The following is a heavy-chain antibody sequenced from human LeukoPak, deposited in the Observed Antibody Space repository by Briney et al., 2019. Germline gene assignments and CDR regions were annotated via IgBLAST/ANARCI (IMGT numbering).Heavy chain of an antibody. J-gene: IGHJ4*02. CDR3: APGGYCTNGVCYDFDY. Sequence: GGSLRLSCTVSGFTVSSNSMSWVRQAPGKGLEWVSFIYSDNTHYSDSVKGRFTISRDNSKNTLYLQMNSLRAEDTAVYYCAPGGYCTNGVCYDFDYWGQGTLVTVSS. V-gene: IGHV3-53*01. CDR1: GFTVSSNS. CDR2: IYSDNT. D-gene: IGHD2-8*01.